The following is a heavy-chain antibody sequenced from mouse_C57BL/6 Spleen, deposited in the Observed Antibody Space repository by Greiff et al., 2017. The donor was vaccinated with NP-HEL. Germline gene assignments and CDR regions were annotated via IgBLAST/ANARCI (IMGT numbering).Heavy chain of an antibody. CDR3: ARRGYYYGRRGYYAMDY. Sequence: VQLQQSGAELVRPGASVKLSCKASGYTFTDYYINWVKQRPGQGLEWIARIYPGSGNTYYNEKFKGKATLTAEKSSSTAYMQLSSLTSEDSAVYFCARRGYYYGRRGYYAMDYWGQGTSVTVSS. D-gene: IGHD1-1*01. V-gene: IGHV1-76*01. CDR1: GYTFTDYY. CDR2: IYPGSGNT. J-gene: IGHJ4*01.